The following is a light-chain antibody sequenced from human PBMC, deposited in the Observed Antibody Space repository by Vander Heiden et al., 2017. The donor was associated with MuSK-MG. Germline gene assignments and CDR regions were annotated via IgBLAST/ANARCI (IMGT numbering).Light chain of an antibody. V-gene: IGKV1-13*02. CDR1: QSISSS. J-gene: IGKJ5*01. Sequence: AIQLTQSPSSLSASVRDRVTITFRCRQSISSSLALYQHKPRKPPNLLLYDSSNLESGVPYRFSGSGCGTDFTLTRTSRHLEAFAISYGHQVHSYITFGQGTRVXIK. CDR2: DSS. CDR3: HQVHSYIT.